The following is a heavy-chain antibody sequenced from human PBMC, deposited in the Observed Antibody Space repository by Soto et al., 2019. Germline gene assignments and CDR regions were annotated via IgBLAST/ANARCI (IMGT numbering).Heavy chain of an antibody. J-gene: IGHJ4*02. D-gene: IGHD2-8*01. CDR2: INAYNGNT. CDR1: GGTFSGYG. CDR3: ARLGVFFRPLAH. V-gene: IGHV1-18*01. Sequence: ASVKVSCKASGGTFSGYGISWVRQAPGQGLEWMGWINAYNGNTNYAQKLQGRVTMTTDTSTSTAYMELRSLRSEDTAVYYCARLGVFFRPLAHGGQETLVPSSA.